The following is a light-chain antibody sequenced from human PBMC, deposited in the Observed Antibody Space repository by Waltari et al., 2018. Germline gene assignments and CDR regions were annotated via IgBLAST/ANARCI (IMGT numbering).Light chain of an antibody. V-gene: IGLV3-1*01. J-gene: IGLJ2*01. CDR2: QGS. CDR1: KLGDKY. Sequence: SYELTQPPSVSVSPGQTASIPCSGDKLGDKYACWYQQKPGQSPVLVIYQGSKRPSGIPERFSGSNSGNTATLTISGTQAMDEADYYCQAWDSSTFVVFGGGTKLTVL. CDR3: QAWDSSTFVV.